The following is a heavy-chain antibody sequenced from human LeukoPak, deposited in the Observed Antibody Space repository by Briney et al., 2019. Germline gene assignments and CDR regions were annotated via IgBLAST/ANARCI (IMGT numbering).Heavy chain of an antibody. CDR3: ARQGPRWLQFRYYFDY. D-gene: IGHD5-24*01. CDR2: IYYSGST. J-gene: IGHJ4*02. Sequence: SETLSLTCTVSGGSISSYYWSWIRQPPGKGLEWIGYIYYSGSTDYNPSLKSRVSISVDTSKNQFSLKLSSVTAADTAVYYCARQGPRWLQFRYYFDYWGQGTLVTVSS. V-gene: IGHV4-59*08. CDR1: GGSISSYY.